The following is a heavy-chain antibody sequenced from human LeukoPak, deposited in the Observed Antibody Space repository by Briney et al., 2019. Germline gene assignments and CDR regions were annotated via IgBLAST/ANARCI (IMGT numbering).Heavy chain of an antibody. CDR2: IYHSGNT. CDR1: GDSVNGGAYY. D-gene: IGHD5-18*01. Sequence: SETLSLTRTVSGDSVNGGAYYWSWIRQPPGRGLEWIGSIYHSGNTDYSPSLKSRVTISVDTSKNQFSLTLSSVTAADTAVYYCARGNIVGYSYGYLGFFDYWGQGTLVPVSS. CDR3: ARGNIVGYSYGYLGFFDY. V-gene: IGHV4-61*08. J-gene: IGHJ4*02.